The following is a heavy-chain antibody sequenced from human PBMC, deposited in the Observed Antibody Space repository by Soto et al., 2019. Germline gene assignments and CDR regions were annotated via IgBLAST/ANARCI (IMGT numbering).Heavy chain of an antibody. CDR3: ARGGWDVYHDY. J-gene: IGHJ4*02. D-gene: IGHD1-26*01. Sequence: QVQLVQSGAEVKKPGASVKVSCKASGYTFTNYGISWVRQATGQGLEWMGWIHPYNGTTNYAQKLQGRVTMTTDTSTRTAYMERRSLRSDDTAVYYCARGGWDVYHDYWGQGTLVSVSS. V-gene: IGHV1-18*01. CDR1: GYTFTNYG. CDR2: IHPYNGTT.